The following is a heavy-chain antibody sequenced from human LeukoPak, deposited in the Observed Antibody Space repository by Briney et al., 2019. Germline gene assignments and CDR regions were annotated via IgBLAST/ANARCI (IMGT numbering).Heavy chain of an antibody. J-gene: IGHJ6*02. V-gene: IGHV1-69*04. CDR1: GGAFSRYG. CDR3: ARDGGWLQTQNRYYSHGLDV. Sequence: EASVKVSCKASGGAFSRYGITWVRQAPGQRPEWMGRIIPILDMADYAQNFRGRVTITADKSTRTAYMEMRSTRLEDTAVYYCARDGGWLQTQNRYYSHGLDVWGQGTTVTVSS. D-gene: IGHD5-24*01. CDR2: IIPILDMA.